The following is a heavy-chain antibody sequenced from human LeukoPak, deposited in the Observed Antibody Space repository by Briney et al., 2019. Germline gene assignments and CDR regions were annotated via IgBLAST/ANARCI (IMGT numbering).Heavy chain of an antibody. CDR2: ISYSGSAT. Sequence: PGGSLRLSCTASGFTFSSYEMNWVRQAPGKGLEWVSYISYSGSATTYGDSVKGRFTIFRDNTKNSFYLQMDSLRAEDTAVYYCARRSWNVGGGFDVWGQGTTVTVSS. D-gene: IGHD1-1*01. J-gene: IGHJ6*02. CDR3: ARRSWNVGGGFDV. V-gene: IGHV3-48*03. CDR1: GFTFSSYE.